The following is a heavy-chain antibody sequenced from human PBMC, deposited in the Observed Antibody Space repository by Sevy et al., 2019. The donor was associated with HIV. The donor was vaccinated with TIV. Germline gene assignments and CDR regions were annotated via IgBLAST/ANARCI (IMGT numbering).Heavy chain of an antibody. CDR2: ISGSGGRT. D-gene: IGHD3-10*01. V-gene: IGHV3-23*01. CDR3: AKLTSYDYGSSSDPLPSSRNDY. Sequence: GGSLRLSCAASGFTFTSYAMSWVRQAPGKGLEWVSAISGSGGRTYYADSVKGRFTISRDNSKNTLNLQMNSLRAEDTAIYYCAKLTSYDYGSSSDPLPSSRNDYWGQGTLVTVSS. J-gene: IGHJ4*02. CDR1: GFTFTSYA.